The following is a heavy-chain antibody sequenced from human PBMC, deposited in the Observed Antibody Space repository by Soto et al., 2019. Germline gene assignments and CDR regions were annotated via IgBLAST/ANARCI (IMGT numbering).Heavy chain of an antibody. CDR3: ARVGGSGSYYYYYMDV. CDR2: ISSNGGST. D-gene: IGHD3-10*01. Sequence: GGSLRLSCAASGFTFSSYAMHWVRQAPGKGLEYVSAISSNGGSTYHANSVKGRFTISRDNSKNTLYLQMGSLRAEDMAVYYCARVGGSGSYYYYYMDVWGKGTTVTVSS. J-gene: IGHJ6*03. V-gene: IGHV3-64*01. CDR1: GFTFSSYA.